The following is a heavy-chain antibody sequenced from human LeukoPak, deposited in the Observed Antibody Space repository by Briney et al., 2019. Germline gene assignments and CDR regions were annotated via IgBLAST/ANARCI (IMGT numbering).Heavy chain of an antibody. V-gene: IGHV3-23*01. D-gene: IGHD3-22*01. CDR2: ISGSGGST. J-gene: IGHJ6*02. Sequence: PGGSLRLSCAASGFIFSSFVMSWVRQAPGKGLEWVSGISGSGGSTYYADSVRGRFTMSRDNSKNTLYLQMNSLRAEDTAVYYCAKASLIVVDYHYYGMDVWGQGTTVTVSS. CDR1: GFIFSSFV. CDR3: AKASLIVVDYHYYGMDV.